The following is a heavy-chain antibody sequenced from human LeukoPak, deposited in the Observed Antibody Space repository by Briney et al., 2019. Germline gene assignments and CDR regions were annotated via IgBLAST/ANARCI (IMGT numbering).Heavy chain of an antibody. CDR2: IYSGGST. V-gene: IGHV3-66*02. J-gene: IGHJ4*02. CDR1: GFTVSNNY. CDR3: ARRSSSGYYYFDS. D-gene: IGHD3-22*01. Sequence: PGGSLRLSCTASGFTVSNNYMSWVRQAPGKGLEWVSVIYSGGSTYYAYSVKGRFTFSRDNSKNTLYLQMNSLRAEDTAMYYCARRSSSGYYYFDSWGQGTLVTVSS.